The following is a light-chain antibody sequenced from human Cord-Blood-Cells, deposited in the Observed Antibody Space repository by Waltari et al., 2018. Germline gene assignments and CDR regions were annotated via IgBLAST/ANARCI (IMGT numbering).Light chain of an antibody. CDR1: QSVSSSY. CDR3: QQYGSSLMYT. CDR2: GAS. Sequence: IVLTQSPGTLSLSPGERATLSCRASQSVSSSYLAWYQQTPGQAPRLLIYGASSRATGIPDRFSGSVSGTDFTLTISRLEPEDFAVYYCQQYGSSLMYTFGQGTKLEIK. J-gene: IGKJ2*01. V-gene: IGKV3-20*01.